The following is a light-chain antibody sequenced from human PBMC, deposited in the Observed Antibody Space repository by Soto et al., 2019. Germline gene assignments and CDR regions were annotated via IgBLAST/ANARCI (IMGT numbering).Light chain of an antibody. CDR3: KHHTRHSGA. Sequence: ASQSVSSNLAWYQQKPGQAPRLLIYGASTRATGIPARFIASGSGTETTLIFGRRQPDDSPSRYSKHHTRHSGAFRQGTKVDIK. V-gene: IGKV3-15*01. CDR2: GAS. CDR1: QSVSSN. J-gene: IGKJ1*01.